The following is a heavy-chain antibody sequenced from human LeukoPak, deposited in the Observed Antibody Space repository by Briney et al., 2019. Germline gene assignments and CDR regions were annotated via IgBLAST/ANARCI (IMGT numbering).Heavy chain of an antibody. V-gene: IGHV3-48*01. D-gene: IGHD5-18*01. CDR3: ARVGIQLCVDY. CDR2: ISSSSNTI. J-gene: IGHJ4*02. Sequence: GGSLRLSCAASGFTVSSNYMSWVRQAPGKGLEWVSYISSSSNTIYCADSVKGRFTISRDNAKNSLYLQMNSLRAEDTAVYYCARVGIQLCVDYWGQGTLVTVSS. CDR1: GFTVSSNY.